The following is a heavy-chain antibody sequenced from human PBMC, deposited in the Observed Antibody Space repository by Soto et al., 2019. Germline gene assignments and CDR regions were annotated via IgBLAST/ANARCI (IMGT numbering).Heavy chain of an antibody. CDR1: GFTFSSYA. CDR3: AKLKYYDFWSVSNAYYYRMDV. Sequence: GGSLRLSCAASGFTFSSYAMSWVRQAPGKGLEWVSAISGSGGSTYYADSVKGRFTISRDNSKNTLYLQMNSLRAEDTAVYYCAKLKYYDFWSVSNAYYYRMDVWGQGTTVNVSS. D-gene: IGHD3-3*01. V-gene: IGHV3-23*01. CDR2: ISGSGGST. J-gene: IGHJ6*02.